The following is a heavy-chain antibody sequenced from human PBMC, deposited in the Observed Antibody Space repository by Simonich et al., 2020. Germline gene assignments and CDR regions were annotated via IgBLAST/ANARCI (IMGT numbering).Heavy chain of an antibody. Sequence: QVQLVQSGAEVKKPGASVKVSCKASGYTFTSYGISWVRQDPGKWLEWMGGLNASKGNKNHEQKLQGRVTMTTDTSTSTAYMELRSLRSDDTAVDYCARASRGTWWYYYFDYWGQGTLVTVSS. D-gene: IGHD2-15*01. CDR1: GYTFTSYG. CDR2: LNASKGNK. V-gene: IGHV1-18*01. CDR3: ARASRGTWWYYYFDY. J-gene: IGHJ4*02.